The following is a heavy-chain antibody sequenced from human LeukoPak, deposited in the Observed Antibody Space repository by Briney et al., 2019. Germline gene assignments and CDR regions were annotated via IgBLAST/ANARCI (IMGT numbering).Heavy chain of an antibody. J-gene: IGHJ2*01. D-gene: IGHD6-13*01. V-gene: IGHV3-48*01. Sequence: PGGSLRLSCAASGFTFSSYNMNWVRQSPGKGLEWVSYINSGSSLIYYADSVKGRFTISRDNAKNSLYLQMNTLRVEDTAVYYCARHQATYSSTWYRYLDLWGRGTLVTVSS. CDR3: ARHQATYSSTWYRYLDL. CDR2: INSGSSLI. CDR1: GFTFSSYN.